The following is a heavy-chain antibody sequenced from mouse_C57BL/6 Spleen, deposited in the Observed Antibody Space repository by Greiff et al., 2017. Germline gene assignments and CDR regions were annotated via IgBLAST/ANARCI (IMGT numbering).Heavy chain of an antibody. Sequence: VQLQQSGPGLVQPSQSLSITCTVSGFSLTSYGVHWVRQSPGQGLEWLGVIWRGGSTDYNAAFISRLSISKDNSKSHVFFKMNSLQADDTAIYYCARAYYSNYYAMDYWGQGTSVTVSS. CDR3: ARAYYSNYYAMDY. CDR2: IWRGGST. CDR1: GFSLTSYG. J-gene: IGHJ4*01. D-gene: IGHD2-5*01. V-gene: IGHV2-2*01.